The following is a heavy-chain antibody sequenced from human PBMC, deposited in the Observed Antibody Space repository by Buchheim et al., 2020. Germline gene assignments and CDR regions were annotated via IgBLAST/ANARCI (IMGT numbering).Heavy chain of an antibody. CDR2: ISYDGSNK. D-gene: IGHD6-13*01. V-gene: IGHV3-30*18. Sequence: QVQLVESGGGVVQPGRSLRLSCAASGFTFSSYGMHWVRQAPGKGLEWVAVISYDGSNKYYADSVKGRFTISRDNSKNTLNLQMNSLRAEDTAVYYCAKTVAAAGPYGMDVWGQGTT. J-gene: IGHJ6*02. CDR3: AKTVAAAGPYGMDV. CDR1: GFTFSSYG.